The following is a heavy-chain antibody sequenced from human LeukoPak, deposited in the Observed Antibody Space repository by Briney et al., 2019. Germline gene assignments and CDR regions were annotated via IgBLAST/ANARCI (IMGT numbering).Heavy chain of an antibody. J-gene: IGHJ4*02. Sequence: GGSLRLSCAASGFTFSSYGMHWVRQAPGKGLEWVAFIRCDGSNKYYADSVKGRFTISRDNSKNTLYLQMNSLRAEDTAVYYCEKEGNANPAYFDYWGQGTLVTVSS. V-gene: IGHV3-30*02. D-gene: IGHD1-1*01. CDR1: GFTFSSYG. CDR3: EKEGNANPAYFDY. CDR2: IRCDGSNK.